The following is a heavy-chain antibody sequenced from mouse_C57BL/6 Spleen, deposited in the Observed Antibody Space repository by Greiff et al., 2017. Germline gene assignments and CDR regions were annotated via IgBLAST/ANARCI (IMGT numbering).Heavy chain of an antibody. Sequence: ESGPGLVKPSQSLSLTCSVTGYSITSGYYWNWIRQFPGNKLEWMGYISYDGSNNYNPSLKNRISITRDTSKNQFFLKLNSVTTEDTATYYCAREGYYGSSCWFDYWGQGTTLTVSS. V-gene: IGHV3-6*01. J-gene: IGHJ2*01. CDR3: AREGYYGSSCWFDY. CDR2: ISYDGSN. CDR1: GYSITSGYY. D-gene: IGHD1-1*01.